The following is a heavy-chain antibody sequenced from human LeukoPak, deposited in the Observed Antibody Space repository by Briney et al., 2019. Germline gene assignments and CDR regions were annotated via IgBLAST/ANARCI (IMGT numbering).Heavy chain of an antibody. V-gene: IGHV3-74*01. CDR1: GFTFSSYG. J-gene: IGHJ4*02. D-gene: IGHD1-26*01. Sequence: GGSLRLSCAASGFTFSSYGMHWVRQAPGKGLMWVSRINSDGSTTNYADSVKGRFTISRDNTKNTLYLQMNSLRAEDTAVYYCARRVGANGYWGQGTLVTVSS. CDR3: ARRVGANGY. CDR2: INSDGSTT.